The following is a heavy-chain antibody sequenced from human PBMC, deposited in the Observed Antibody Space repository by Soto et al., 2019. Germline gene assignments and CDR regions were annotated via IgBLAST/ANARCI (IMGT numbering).Heavy chain of an antibody. V-gene: IGHV3-53*01. J-gene: IGHJ4*02. Sequence: GGSLRLSCAASGFTFSSYAMHWVRQAPGKGLEWVSIIYTRGSTYYADSVKGRFTISRDNSKNTPYLQMNSLRAEDTAVYYCARELDTTGYILRYWGQGTLVTVSS. CDR1: GFTFSSYA. CDR3: ARELDTTGYILRY. CDR2: IYTRGST. D-gene: IGHD3-22*01.